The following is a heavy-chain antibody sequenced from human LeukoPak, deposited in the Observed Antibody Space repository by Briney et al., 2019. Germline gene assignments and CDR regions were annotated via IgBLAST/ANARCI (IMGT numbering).Heavy chain of an antibody. Sequence: QPGGSLRLSCAASGFTFSSYAMHWVRQAPGKGLEWVAVISYDGSNKYYADSVKGRFTISRDNSKNTLYLQMNSLRAEDTAVYYCARGVTPYYYGMDVWGQGTTVTVSS. CDR1: GFTFSSYA. CDR3: ARGVTPYYYGMDV. CDR2: ISYDGSNK. V-gene: IGHV3-30-3*01. D-gene: IGHD3-10*01. J-gene: IGHJ6*02.